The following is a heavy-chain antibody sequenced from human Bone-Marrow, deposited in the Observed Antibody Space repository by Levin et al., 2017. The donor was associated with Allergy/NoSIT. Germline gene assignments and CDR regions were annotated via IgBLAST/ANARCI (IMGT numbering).Heavy chain of an antibody. CDR1: GFTFGNHA. D-gene: IGHD6-19*01. CDR2: ISSRGSIT. V-gene: IGHV3-23*01. CDR3: AKDSISVSGPFDYFDS. J-gene: IGHJ4*02. Sequence: PGGSLRLSCAASGFTFGNHAMTWVRQAPGKGLEWVATISSRGSITYYAGSVKGRFTISRDNSNSTLFLQMRNLRADDTAMFFCAKDSISVSGPFDYFDSWGQGTLVAASS.